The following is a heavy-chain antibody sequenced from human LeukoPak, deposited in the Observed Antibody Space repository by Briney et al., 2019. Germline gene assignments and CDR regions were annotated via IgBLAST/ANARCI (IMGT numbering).Heavy chain of an antibody. CDR1: GYTFTGYY. D-gene: IGHD3-10*01. V-gene: IGHV1-2*02. CDR2: INPNSGGT. Sequence: GASVKVSCKASGYTFTGYYIHWVRQAPGQGLEWMGWINPNSGGTNYAQKFQGRVTMTRDTSISTAYMELSRLRSDDTAVYYCARSLLLWFGEVKYNWFDPWGQGTLVTVSS. CDR3: ARSLLLWFGEVKYNWFDP. J-gene: IGHJ5*02.